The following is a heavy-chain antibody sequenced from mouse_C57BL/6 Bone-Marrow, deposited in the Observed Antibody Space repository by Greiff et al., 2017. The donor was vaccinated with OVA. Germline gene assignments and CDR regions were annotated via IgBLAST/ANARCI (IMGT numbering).Heavy chain of an antibody. J-gene: IGHJ3*01. Sequence: EVKLMESGGGLVKPGGSLKLSCAASGFTFSDYGMHWVRQAPEKGLEWVAYISSGSSTIYYADTVKGRFTISRDNAKNTLFLQMTSLRSEDTAMYYCARDGGYDSWFAYWGQGTLVTVSA. CDR1: GFTFSDYG. V-gene: IGHV5-17*01. D-gene: IGHD2-2*01. CDR3: ARDGGYDSWFAY. CDR2: ISSGSSTI.